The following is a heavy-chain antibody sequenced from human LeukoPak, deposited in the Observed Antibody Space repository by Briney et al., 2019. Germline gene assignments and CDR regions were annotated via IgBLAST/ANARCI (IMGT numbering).Heavy chain of an antibody. CDR3: ARRATVTTSSYYYYYYYMDV. CDR1: GGSFSGYY. CDR2: INHSGST. Sequence: PSETLSLTCAVYGGSFSGYYWSWIRQPPGKGLEWIGEINHSGSTNYNPSFKSRVTISVDTSKNQFSLKLSSVTAADTAVYYCARRATVTTSSYYYYYYYMDVWGKGTTVTISS. D-gene: IGHD4-17*01. J-gene: IGHJ6*03. V-gene: IGHV4-34*01.